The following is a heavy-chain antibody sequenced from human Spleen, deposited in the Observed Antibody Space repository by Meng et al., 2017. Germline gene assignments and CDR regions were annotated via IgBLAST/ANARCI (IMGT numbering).Heavy chain of an antibody. CDR1: GFTVSSNY. Sequence: GESLKISCASSGFTVSSNYMSWVRRAPGKGLEWVSVIYSGGSTYYADSVKGRFTISRDNSKNTLYLQMNSLRAEDTAVYYCARSAGRDDPRYCDWLVRYYYYGMDVWGQGTMVTVSS. J-gene: IGHJ6*02. D-gene: IGHD3-9*01. CDR3: ARSAGRDDPRYCDWLVRYYYYGMDV. CDR2: IYSGGST. V-gene: IGHV3-53*05.